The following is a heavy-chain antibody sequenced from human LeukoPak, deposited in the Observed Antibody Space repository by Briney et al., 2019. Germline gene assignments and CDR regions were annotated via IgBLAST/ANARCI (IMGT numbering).Heavy chain of an antibody. CDR2: ISSSGTTI. CDR1: GFTFSSYE. V-gene: IGHV3-48*03. CDR3: ARVGVVVAATGNLWFDP. J-gene: IGHJ5*02. Sequence: GGSLRLSCAASGFTFSSYEMNWVRQAPGKGLEWVSYISSSGTTIYYADSAKGRFTISRDNAKNSLYLQMNSLRAEDTAVYYCARVGVVVAATGNLWFDPWGQGTLVTVPS. D-gene: IGHD2-15*01.